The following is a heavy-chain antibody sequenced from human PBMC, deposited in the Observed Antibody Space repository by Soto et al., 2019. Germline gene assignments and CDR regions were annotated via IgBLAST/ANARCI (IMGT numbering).Heavy chain of an antibody. Sequence: QVQLVESGGGVVQPGRSLRLSCAASGFTFSSYGMHWVRQAPGKGLEWVAVISYDGSNKYYADSVKGRFTISRDNSKNPLYLQMNSLRAEDTAVYYCAKNEGDFWSGYYTNYYYYMDVWGKGTTVTVSS. CDR1: GFTFSSYG. CDR2: ISYDGSNK. J-gene: IGHJ6*03. CDR3: AKNEGDFWSGYYTNYYYYMDV. V-gene: IGHV3-30*18. D-gene: IGHD3-3*01.